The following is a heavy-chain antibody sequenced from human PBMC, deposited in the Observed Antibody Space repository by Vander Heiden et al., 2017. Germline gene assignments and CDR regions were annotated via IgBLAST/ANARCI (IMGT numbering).Heavy chain of an antibody. CDR3: ARGDSGGDYFDY. V-gene: IGHV4-31*03. CDR2: IHDSGTT. CDR1: GGSISSGDYY. D-gene: IGHD2-15*01. J-gene: IGHJ4*02. Sequence: QVQLQESGPGLVKPSQTLSVTCTVSGGSISSGDYYWSWIRQHPGKGLEWIGYIHDSGTTHYNASLKSRVTISVDTSKNKCSLKLRSVTAADTAVYYFARGDSGGDYFDYWGQGTLVTVSS.